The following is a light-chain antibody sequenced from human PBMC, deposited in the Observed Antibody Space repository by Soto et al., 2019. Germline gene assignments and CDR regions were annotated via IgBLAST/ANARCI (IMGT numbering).Light chain of an antibody. J-gene: IGLJ2*01. V-gene: IGLV2-23*02. CDR1: SSDIGSYDF. CDR3: CAYAGSSTLV. CDR2: EVN. Sequence: QSALTQPASVSGSPGQSITISCTGSSSDIGSYDFVSWYQQYPGKAPKLAIFEVNKRHSEISDRFSGAKAGNTASLTISGLQADDEAVYYCCAYAGSSTLVFGGGTQLTVL.